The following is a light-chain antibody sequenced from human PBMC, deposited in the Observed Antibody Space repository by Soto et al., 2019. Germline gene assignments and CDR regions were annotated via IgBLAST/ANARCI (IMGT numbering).Light chain of an antibody. CDR1: QAIRPD. CDR3: LQDNNYPWT. Sequence: AIQMTQSPSSLSASVGDRVTITCRASQAIRPDLGWYQQKPGKATTLLIYGASSLQSGVPPSFSGSGSGTDVTLTISRLQPEDVATYYCLQDNNYPWTFGQGTKVEIK. V-gene: IGKV1-6*01. J-gene: IGKJ1*01. CDR2: GAS.